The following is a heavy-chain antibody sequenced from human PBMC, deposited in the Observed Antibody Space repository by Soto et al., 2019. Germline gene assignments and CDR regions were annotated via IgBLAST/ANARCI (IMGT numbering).Heavy chain of an antibody. CDR1: GFTFSSYA. J-gene: IGHJ5*02. D-gene: IGHD6-13*01. Sequence: SGGSLRLSCAASGFTFSSYAMSWVRQAPGKGLEWVSAISGSGGSTYYADSVKGRFTISRDNSKNTLYLQMNSLRAEDTAVYYCAKSVDSSSRYWFDPWGQGTLVTVSS. V-gene: IGHV3-23*01. CDR2: ISGSGGST. CDR3: AKSVDSSSRYWFDP.